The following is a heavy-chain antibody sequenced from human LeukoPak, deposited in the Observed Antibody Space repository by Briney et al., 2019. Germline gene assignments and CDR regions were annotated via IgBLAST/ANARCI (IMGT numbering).Heavy chain of an antibody. V-gene: IGHV4-34*01. CDR2: INHSGST. CDR1: GGSFSGYY. CDR3: ARDRGTWNDDGFDY. Sequence: PSETLSLTCAVYGGSFSGYYWSWIRQPPGKGLEWIGEINHSGSTNYNPSLKSRVTISVDTSKNHFSLNLRSVTAADTAVYYCARDRGTWNDDGFDYWGQGTLVTVSS. D-gene: IGHD1-1*01. J-gene: IGHJ4*02.